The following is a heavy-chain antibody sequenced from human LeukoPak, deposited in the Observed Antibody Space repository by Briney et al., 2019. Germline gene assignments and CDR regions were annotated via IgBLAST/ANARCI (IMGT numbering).Heavy chain of an antibody. J-gene: IGHJ6*03. CDR2: INPNSGGT. CDR3: ARSEGSSSGYYYRYYYYYYMDV. V-gene: IGHV1-2*02. Sequence: ASVKVSCKASGYTFTGYYMHWVRQAPGQGLEWMGWINPNSGGTNYAQKFQGRVTMTRDTSISTAYMELSRLRSDDTAVYYCARSEGSSSGYYYRYYYYYYMDVWGKGTTVTVSS. D-gene: IGHD3-22*01. CDR1: GYTFTGYY.